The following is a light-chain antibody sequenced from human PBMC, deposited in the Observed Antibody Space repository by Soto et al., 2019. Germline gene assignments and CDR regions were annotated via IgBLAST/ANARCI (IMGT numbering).Light chain of an antibody. J-gene: IGKJ1*01. CDR3: QQSYSTPRP. V-gene: IGKV1-39*01. CDR2: AAS. Sequence: DIHIPQSPSPLSASVGARVAITFRASQSISSWLAWYQQKPGKAPKLLIYAASSLQTGVPSRFSGSGSGTDFSLTISSLQPEDFSTYYCQQSYSTPRPFGQGTKV. CDR1: QSISSW.